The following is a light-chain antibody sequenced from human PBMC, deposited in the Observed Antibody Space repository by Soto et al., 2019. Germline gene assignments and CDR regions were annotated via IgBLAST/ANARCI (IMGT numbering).Light chain of an antibody. Sequence: IHMTHSPSALSASLGDMVTLTFGASHSVGISLAWYQQKPGKAPKLLISEASNLESGVPSRFSGSGSGTDFTLTISSLQPEDFATYYCQQLNSYPITFGQGTRLEL. CDR3: QQLNSYPIT. V-gene: IGKV1-5*01. CDR2: EAS. J-gene: IGKJ5*01. CDR1: HSVGIS.